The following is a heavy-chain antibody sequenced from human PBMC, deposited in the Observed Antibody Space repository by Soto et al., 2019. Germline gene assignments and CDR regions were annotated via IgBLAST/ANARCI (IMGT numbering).Heavy chain of an antibody. V-gene: IGHV3-33*01. J-gene: IGHJ6*02. CDR3: ARDVWTVTTYSFPRPRPYGMDV. CDR1: GFTFISYG. D-gene: IGHD4-4*01. Sequence: GGSLRLSCAASGFTFISYGMHWVRQAPGKGLEWVAVIWYDGSNKYYADSVKGRFTISRDNSKNTRYLQRNSLRAEDTAVYYCARDVWTVTTYSFPRPRPYGMDVWGQGTTVTVSS. CDR2: IWYDGSNK.